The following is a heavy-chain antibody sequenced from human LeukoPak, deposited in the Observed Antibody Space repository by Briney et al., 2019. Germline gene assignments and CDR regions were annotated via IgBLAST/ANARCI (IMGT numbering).Heavy chain of an antibody. V-gene: IGHV4-39*01. CDR3: ARQNPAAAGQGLDY. CDR1: GDSITSSAYY. CDR2: FQYRGSV. J-gene: IGHJ4*02. D-gene: IGHD6-13*01. Sequence: SETLSLTCTVSGDSITSSAYYWDWIRQPPGKGLEWIGSFQYRGSVYYNPSLKSRVSISVDTSKSQFSLKLTSVTAADTAVYFCARQNPAAAGQGLDYWGRGTLVTVSS.